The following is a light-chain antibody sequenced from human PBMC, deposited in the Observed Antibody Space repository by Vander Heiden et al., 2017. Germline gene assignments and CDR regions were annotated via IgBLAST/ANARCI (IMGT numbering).Light chain of an antibody. CDR2: LGS. V-gene: IGKV2-28*01. J-gene: IGKJ1*01. Sequence: DIVMTHSPLSLPVTPGEPASISCRSSQSLLHSNGYNYLDWYLQKPGQSPQLLIYLGSNRFSGVPDRFSGSGSGTDFTLKISRVEAEDVGVYYCMQALQTPRTFGQGTKVXIK. CDR1: QSLLHSNGYNY. CDR3: MQALQTPRT.